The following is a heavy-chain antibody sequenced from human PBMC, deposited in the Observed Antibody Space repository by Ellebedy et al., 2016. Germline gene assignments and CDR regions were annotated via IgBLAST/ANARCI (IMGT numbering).Heavy chain of an antibody. D-gene: IGHD5-18*01. Sequence: SETLSLTCTVSGGSISSGDYYWSWIRQPPGKGLEWIGYIYYSGSTNYNPSLKSRVTISVDTSKNQFSLKLSSVTAADTAVYYCARSPTVDTPMATASTFDYWGQGTPVTVSS. J-gene: IGHJ4*02. CDR3: ARSPTVDTPMATASTFDY. V-gene: IGHV4-30-4*01. CDR1: GGSISSGDYY. CDR2: IYYSGST.